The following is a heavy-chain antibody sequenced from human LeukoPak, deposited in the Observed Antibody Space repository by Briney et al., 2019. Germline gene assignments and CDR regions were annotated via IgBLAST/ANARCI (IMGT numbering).Heavy chain of an antibody. V-gene: IGHV3-53*01. CDR3: ARQYYYDISGYYGPLDY. D-gene: IGHD3-22*01. Sequence: GGSLRLSCAASGFTVSRNYMSWVRQAPGKGLEWVSVIYSGGSTNYADSVKGRFTISRDNSKNTLYLQMNSLRAEDTAVYYCARQYYYDISGYYGPLDYWGQGTLVTVSS. CDR2: IYSGGST. J-gene: IGHJ4*02. CDR1: GFTVSRNY.